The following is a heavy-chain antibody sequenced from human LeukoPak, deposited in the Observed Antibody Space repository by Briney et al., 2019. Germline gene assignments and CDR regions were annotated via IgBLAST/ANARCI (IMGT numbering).Heavy chain of an antibody. CDR2: IYYSGST. CDR3: ARDYGGNGGMDV. D-gene: IGHD4-23*01. CDR1: GGSISSGGYY. J-gene: IGHJ6*03. Sequence: SQTLSLTCTVSGGSISSGGYYWSWIRQHPGKGLEWIGYIYYSGSTYYNPSLKSRVTISVDTSKDQFSLKLSSATAADTAVYYCARDYGGNGGMDVWGKGTTVTVSS. V-gene: IGHV4-31*03.